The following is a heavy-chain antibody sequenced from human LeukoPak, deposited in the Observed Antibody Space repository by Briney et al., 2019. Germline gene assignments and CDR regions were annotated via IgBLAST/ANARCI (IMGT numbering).Heavy chain of an antibody. CDR2: IRQTANTYFT. Sequence: GRSLRLSCAASGFTFKDHYMDWVRQAPGKGLEWVGRIRQTANTYFTQYAASVEGRFTISRDDSKNSLYLQMNTLKTEDTAVYYCARAKLGDGYNLDRGQGTLVTVSS. J-gene: IGHJ4*02. CDR3: ARAKLGDGYNLD. V-gene: IGHV3-72*01. CDR1: GFTFKDHY. D-gene: IGHD5-24*01.